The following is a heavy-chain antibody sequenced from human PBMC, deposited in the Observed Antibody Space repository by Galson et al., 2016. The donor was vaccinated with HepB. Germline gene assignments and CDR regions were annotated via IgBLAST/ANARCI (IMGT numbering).Heavy chain of an antibody. CDR2: IYYSGNT. D-gene: IGHD1-26*01. V-gene: IGHV4-39*01. J-gene: IGHJ3*02. Sequence: TLSLTCTVSGGSIRSRDYLWGWIRQPPGKGLEWIGTIYYSGNTYYNPSLRSRVSISVDTSKNQFSLKLSSVTAADTALYYCGRLGLSGSYGKGAFDIWGQGTMVSVSS. CDR3: GRLGLSGSYGKGAFDI. CDR1: GGSIRSRDYL.